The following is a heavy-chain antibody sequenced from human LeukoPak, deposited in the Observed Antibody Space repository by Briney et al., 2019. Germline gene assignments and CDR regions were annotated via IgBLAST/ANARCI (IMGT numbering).Heavy chain of an antibody. CDR1: GFTFDDYG. J-gene: IGHJ4*02. Sequence: GGSPRLSCAASGFTFDDYGMSLVRQAPGKGLEWVSGINWNGGSTGYADSVKGRFTISRDNAKNSLYLQMNSLRAEDTALYYCATTPGIAVAGRLDYWGQGTLVTVSS. CDR2: INWNGGST. CDR3: ATTPGIAVAGRLDY. D-gene: IGHD6-19*01. V-gene: IGHV3-20*04.